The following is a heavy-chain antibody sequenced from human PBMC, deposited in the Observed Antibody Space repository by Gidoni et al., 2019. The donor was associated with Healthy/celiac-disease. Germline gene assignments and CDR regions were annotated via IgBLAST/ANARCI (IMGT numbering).Heavy chain of an antibody. CDR2: ISYDGSNK. CDR1: GFTFRSYG. D-gene: IGHD4-17*01. Sequence: QVQLVESGGGVVQPGRSLRLSCAASGFTFRSYGLHWVRQAPGKGLEWVAVISYDGSNKYYADSVKGRFTISRDNSKNTLYLQMNSLRAEDTAVYYCANLPKLLKPNRAGKTTVTWFDYWGQGTLVTVSS. J-gene: IGHJ4*02. CDR3: ANLPKLLKPNRAGKTTVTWFDY. V-gene: IGHV3-30*18.